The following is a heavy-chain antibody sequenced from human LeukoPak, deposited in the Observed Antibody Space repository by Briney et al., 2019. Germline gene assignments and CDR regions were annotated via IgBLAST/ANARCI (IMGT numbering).Heavy chain of an antibody. J-gene: IGHJ4*02. D-gene: IGHD6-13*01. Sequence: AGGSLRLSCAASGFTFSNYAMRWVRQAPGKGLEWVSSIVGSGTTTYYTDSVKGRFTISRDNSKNTLYLQMNNLRAEDTAVYYCAKAPPGIVAGVDNWGQGTLVTVSS. V-gene: IGHV3-23*01. CDR2: IVGSGTTT. CDR3: AKAPPGIVAGVDN. CDR1: GFTFSNYA.